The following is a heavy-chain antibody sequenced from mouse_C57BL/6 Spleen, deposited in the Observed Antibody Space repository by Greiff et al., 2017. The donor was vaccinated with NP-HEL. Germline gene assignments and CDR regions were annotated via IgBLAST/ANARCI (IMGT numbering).Heavy chain of an antibody. J-gene: IGHJ3*01. CDR1: GFNIKDDY. CDR2: IDPENGDT. CDR3: TTRGGYYYGSSYPFAY. D-gene: IGHD1-1*01. Sequence: VQLQQSGAELVRPGASVKLSCTASGFNIKDDYMHWVKQRPEQGLEWIGWIDPENGDTEYASKFQGKATITADTSSNTAYLQLSSLTSEDTAVYYCTTRGGYYYGSSYPFAYWGQGTLVTVSA. V-gene: IGHV14-4*01.